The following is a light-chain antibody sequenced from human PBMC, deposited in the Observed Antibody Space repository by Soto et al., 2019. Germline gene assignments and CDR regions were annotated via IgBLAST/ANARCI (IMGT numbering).Light chain of an antibody. CDR3: QQSYSTPRT. CDR2: AAS. J-gene: IGKJ1*01. Sequence: DIQMTQSPSSLSASVGDGVSITCLASQSISSYLNWYQQKPGKATKLLIYAASSLQSGVPSRFSGSGSGTDFTLTISSLQPEEFATYYCQQSYSTPRTFGQGTKVDIK. V-gene: IGKV1-39*01. CDR1: QSISSY.